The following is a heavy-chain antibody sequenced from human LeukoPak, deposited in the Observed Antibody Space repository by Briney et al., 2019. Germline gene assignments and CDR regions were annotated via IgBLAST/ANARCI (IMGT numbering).Heavy chain of an antibody. Sequence: GASVKVSCKASGYTFISYGISWVRQAPGQGLEWMGWISAYNGNTNYAQKLQGRVTMTTDTSTSTAYMELRSLRSDDTAVYYCARVWVYCSGGSCYGYNWFDPWGQGTLVTVSS. V-gene: IGHV1-18*01. CDR2: ISAYNGNT. J-gene: IGHJ5*02. D-gene: IGHD2-15*01. CDR3: ARVWVYCSGGSCYGYNWFDP. CDR1: GYTFISYG.